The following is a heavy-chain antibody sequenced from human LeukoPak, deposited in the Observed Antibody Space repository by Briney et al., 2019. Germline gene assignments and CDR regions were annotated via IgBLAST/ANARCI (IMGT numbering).Heavy chain of an antibody. V-gene: IGHV3-7*01. Sequence: GGSLRLSCAASGFTFSSYWMSWVRQAPGKGLEWVANIKQDGSEKYYVDSVKGRFTISKDNAKNTVYLQMNNLRAEDTAVYYCVSFYETYWGRGTLVTVSS. CDR2: IKQDGSEK. D-gene: IGHD2-2*01. CDR3: VSFYETY. J-gene: IGHJ4*02. CDR1: GFTFSSYW.